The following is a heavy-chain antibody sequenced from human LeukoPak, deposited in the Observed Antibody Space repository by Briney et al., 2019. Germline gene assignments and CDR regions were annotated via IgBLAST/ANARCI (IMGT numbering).Heavy chain of an antibody. CDR2: IYHTGST. CDR3: AKSGDYLWDY. CDR1: GGSISPNNW. D-gene: IGHD3-16*01. Sequence: SGPLSLTCAVSGGSISPNNWWSWVRQPPGKGLAWIREIYHTGSTNYSPSLRSRVTMSIDKSNNQFSLNLNSVTAADTAVYYCAKSGDYLWDYWGQGTLVTVSS. V-gene: IGHV4-4*02. J-gene: IGHJ4*02.